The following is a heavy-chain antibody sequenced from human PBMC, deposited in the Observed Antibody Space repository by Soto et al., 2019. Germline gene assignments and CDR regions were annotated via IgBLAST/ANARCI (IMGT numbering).Heavy chain of an antibody. J-gene: IGHJ6*02. CDR3: AREEAKGGSGPPPHYYYYYGMDV. CDR1: GDTFTSYD. V-gene: IGHV1-8*01. Sequence: ASVKVSCKASGDTFTSYDINWVRQATGQGLECMGWMNPNNNKTGFAQKFQGRVTLTRNTSIITACMELSSLRSEDTAVYYCAREEAKGGSGPPPHYYYYYGMDVWGQGTTVTVSS. CDR2: MNPNNNKT. D-gene: IGHD3-16*01.